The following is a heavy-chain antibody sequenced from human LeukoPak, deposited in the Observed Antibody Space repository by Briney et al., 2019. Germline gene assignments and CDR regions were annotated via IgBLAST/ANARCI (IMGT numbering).Heavy chain of an antibody. Sequence: ASVKVSCKASGYTFTGYYMHWVRQAPGQGLEWMGWINPNSGGTNYAQKFQGRVTMTRDTSISTAYMELSRPRSDDTAVYYCARDGDRYSSGWLHDYWGQGTLVTVSS. CDR3: ARDGDRYSSGWLHDY. D-gene: IGHD6-19*01. CDR1: GYTFTGYY. V-gene: IGHV1-2*02. CDR2: INPNSGGT. J-gene: IGHJ4*02.